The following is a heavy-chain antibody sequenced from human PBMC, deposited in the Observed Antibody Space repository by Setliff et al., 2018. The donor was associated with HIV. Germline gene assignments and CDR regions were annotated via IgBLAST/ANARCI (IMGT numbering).Heavy chain of an antibody. CDR3: ARRGIMITFGGVYFDS. Sequence: SETLSLTCAVYGGSFSGYYWSWIRQTPGKGLEWIGEINHGGSTNYNPSLKSRVTVPPDTSKNQFSLKLRSVTAADTAVYYCARRGIMITFGGVYFDSWGQGTLVTVSS. CDR1: GGSFSGYY. CDR2: INHGGST. J-gene: IGHJ4*02. D-gene: IGHD3-16*01. V-gene: IGHV4-34*01.